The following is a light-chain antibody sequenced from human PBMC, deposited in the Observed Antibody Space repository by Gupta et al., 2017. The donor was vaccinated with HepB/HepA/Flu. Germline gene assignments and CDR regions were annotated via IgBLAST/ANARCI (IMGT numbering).Light chain of an antibody. J-gene: IGKJ1*01. Sequence: DIQMPPSPSPLSTALGDRVTITCRASQSILKWLAWYQQKPGKAPKLLIYDASKLESGVPSRFSGSGSGTLFTLTISSLQSDDSATYFCQHYDSYSWTFGQGTKVEIK. CDR1: QSILKW. CDR3: QHYDSYSWT. V-gene: IGKV1-5*03. CDR2: DAS.